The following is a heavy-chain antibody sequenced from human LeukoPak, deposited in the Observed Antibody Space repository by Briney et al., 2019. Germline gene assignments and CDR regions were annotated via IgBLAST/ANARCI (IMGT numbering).Heavy chain of an antibody. CDR3: ARYCSGGSCPHYHYGMDV. J-gene: IGHJ6*04. CDR1: GFTFSSYA. CDR2: ISYDGSNK. Sequence: GGSLRLSCAASGFTFSSYAMHWVRQAPGKGLEWVAVISYDGSNKYYADSVKGRFTISRDNSKNTLYLQMNSLRAEDTAVYYCARYCSGGSCPHYHYGMDVWGKGTTVTVSS. D-gene: IGHD2-15*01. V-gene: IGHV3-30*04.